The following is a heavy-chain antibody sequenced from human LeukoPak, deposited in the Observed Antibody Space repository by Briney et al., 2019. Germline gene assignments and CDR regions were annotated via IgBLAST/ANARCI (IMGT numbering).Heavy chain of an antibody. J-gene: IGHJ1*01. V-gene: IGHV3-53*01. CDR1: GFTVSSNY. CDR2: IYSGGST. CDR3: ARGGDIVVVPAAMIFQH. D-gene: IGHD2-2*01. Sequence: GGSLRLSCTASGFTVSSNYMSWVRQAPGKGLEWVSVIYSGGSTYYADSVKGRFTISRDNSKNTLYLQMNSLRAEDTAVYYCARGGDIVVVPAAMIFQHWGQGTLVTVSS.